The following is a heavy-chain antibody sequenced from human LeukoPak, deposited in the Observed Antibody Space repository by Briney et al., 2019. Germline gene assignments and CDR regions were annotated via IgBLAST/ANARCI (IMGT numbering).Heavy chain of an antibody. J-gene: IGHJ3*02. CDR2: MNPNSGNT. Sequence: ASVNVSCKASGFTFTSYDINWVRQAPGQGLEWMGWMNPNSGNTRYAQKVQGRITMTRDTSISTAYMELSSLRSEDTAVYYCATISGSALAAFDIWGQGTMVTVSS. V-gene: IGHV1-8*01. CDR3: ATISGSALAAFDI. D-gene: IGHD1-26*01. CDR1: GFTFTSYD.